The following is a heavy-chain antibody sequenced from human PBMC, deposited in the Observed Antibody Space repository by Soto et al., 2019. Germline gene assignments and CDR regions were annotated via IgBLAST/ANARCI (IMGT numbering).Heavy chain of an antibody. Sequence: QFQLVQSEAEVKKPGASVKVSCKASGYTFTSYGISWVRQAPGQGLEWMGWINVYNGNTNYSQRLQGRVTMTTDTSTSTAYMELRSLRSDDTAVYYCARIPNERGGWFDPWGQGTLVTVSS. CDR2: INVYNGNT. V-gene: IGHV1-18*01. J-gene: IGHJ5*02. D-gene: IGHD2-8*01. CDR1: GYTFTSYG. CDR3: ARIPNERGGWFDP.